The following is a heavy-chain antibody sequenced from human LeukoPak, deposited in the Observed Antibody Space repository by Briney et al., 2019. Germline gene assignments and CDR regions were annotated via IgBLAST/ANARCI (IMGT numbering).Heavy chain of an antibody. Sequence: GGSLRLSCAASGFTFSSYAMSWVRQAPGKGLEWVSFIYSGGDTHYSDSVKGRFTISRDNSKNTLYLQMNSLRPEDTAIYYCSRRAGEYSHPYDYWGQGTLVTVSS. D-gene: IGHD2-15*01. CDR2: IYSGGDT. J-gene: IGHJ4*02. V-gene: IGHV3-23*05. CDR1: GFTFSSYA. CDR3: SRRAGEYSHPYDY.